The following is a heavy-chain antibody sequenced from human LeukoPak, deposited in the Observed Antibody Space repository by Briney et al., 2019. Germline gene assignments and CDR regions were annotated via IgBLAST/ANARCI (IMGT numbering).Heavy chain of an antibody. CDR3: ARDRLPHGGYLNWFDP. J-gene: IGHJ5*02. Sequence: GSSVKVSCKASEGTFSSYAISWVRQAPGQGLEWMGGIIPIFGTANYAQKFQGRVTITADESTSTAYMELSSLRSEDTAVYYCARDRLPHGGYLNWFDPWGQGTLVTVSS. CDR2: IIPIFGTA. D-gene: IGHD5-12*01. V-gene: IGHV1-69*01. CDR1: EGTFSSYA.